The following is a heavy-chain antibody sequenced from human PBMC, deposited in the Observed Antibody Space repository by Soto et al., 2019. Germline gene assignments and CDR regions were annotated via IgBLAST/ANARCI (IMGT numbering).Heavy chain of an antibody. Sequence: ASVKVSCKASGYTFSDYYIHWVRQAPGQGLEWMGWINPNSGGTKYAPKFQGGVTMTRDTSITTAYMELSRLRSGDTAVYYCAREPATAKPEGVDFWGHGTLVTVSS. J-gene: IGHJ4*01. CDR1: GYTFSDYY. CDR3: AREPATAKPEGVDF. CDR2: INPNSGGT. D-gene: IGHD1-1*01. V-gene: IGHV1-2*02.